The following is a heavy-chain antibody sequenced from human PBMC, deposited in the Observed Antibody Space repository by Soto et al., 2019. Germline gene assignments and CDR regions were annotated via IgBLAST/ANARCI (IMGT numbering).Heavy chain of an antibody. CDR2: ITGSGGTT. V-gene: IGHV3-23*01. D-gene: IGHD1-20*01. CDR3: AVHNWKSDFFDY. J-gene: IGHJ4*02. Sequence: GESLKISCAASGFTFNDYAMSWVRQAPGKGLEWVSAITGSGGTTFYADSVKGRFTISRDNSKSTVYLQMTSLRAEDTAQYYCAVHNWKSDFFDYWGLGTLVTVSS. CDR1: GFTFNDYA.